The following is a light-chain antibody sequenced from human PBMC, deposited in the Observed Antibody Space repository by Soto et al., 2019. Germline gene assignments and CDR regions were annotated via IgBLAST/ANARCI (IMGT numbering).Light chain of an antibody. J-gene: IGKJ1*01. CDR2: DAS. CDR1: QSVSSY. CDR3: QQRSNWK. V-gene: IGKV3-11*01. Sequence: EIGLTQSPATLSLTPGERATLSCRASQSVSSYLAWYQQKPGQAPRLLIYDASNRATGIPARFSGSGSGTDFTLTISSLEPEDFAVYYCQQRSNWKFGQGTKVEIK.